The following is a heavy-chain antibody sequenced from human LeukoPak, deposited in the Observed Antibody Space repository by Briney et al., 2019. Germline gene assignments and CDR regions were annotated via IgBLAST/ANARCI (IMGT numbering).Heavy chain of an antibody. CDR2: ISAYSGNT. CDR1: GYSFTNYG. Sequence: WASVKVSCKASGYSFTNYGIFWVRQAPGQGLEWMGWISAYSGNTNYAQKLQGRVTMTTEISTSTAYMDLESLTSDDTDVYYCAIARGSYYDTSGYLGGDYWGQGNLVTVSS. V-gene: IGHV1-18*01. J-gene: IGHJ4*02. CDR3: AIARGSYYDTSGYLGGDY. D-gene: IGHD3-22*01.